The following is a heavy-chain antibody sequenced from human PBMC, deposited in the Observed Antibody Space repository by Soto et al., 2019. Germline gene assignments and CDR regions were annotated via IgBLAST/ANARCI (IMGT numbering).Heavy chain of an antibody. D-gene: IGHD6-13*01. Sequence: PSETLSLTCAVSGGSISSSSFFWGWIRQPPGKGLEWIGSMYYGGITYYNPSLKSRVTIFVDTSSKQVALKMSSMTAADTAVYFCAGLAASGPRYFDHWGQGTLVTVSS. CDR3: AGLAASGPRYFDH. J-gene: IGHJ4*02. CDR1: GGSISSSSFF. V-gene: IGHV4-39*01. CDR2: MYYGGIT.